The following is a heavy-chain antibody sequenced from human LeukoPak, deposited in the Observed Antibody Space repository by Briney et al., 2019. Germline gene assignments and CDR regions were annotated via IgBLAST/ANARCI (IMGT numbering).Heavy chain of an antibody. CDR3: ARAFGYCSGGSCYSGSNFDY. D-gene: IGHD2-15*01. V-gene: IGHV1-18*01. CDR1: GYTFTSYG. Sequence: EASVKVSCKASGYTFTSYGISWVRQAPGQGLEWMGWISAYNGNTNYAQKLQGRVTMTTDTSTSTAYMGLRSLRSDDTAVYYCARAFGYCSGGSCYSGSNFDYWGQGTLVTVSS. CDR2: ISAYNGNT. J-gene: IGHJ4*02.